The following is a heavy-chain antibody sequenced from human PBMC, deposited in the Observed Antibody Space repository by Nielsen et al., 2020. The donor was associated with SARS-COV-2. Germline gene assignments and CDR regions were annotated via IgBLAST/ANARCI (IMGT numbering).Heavy chain of an antibody. Sequence: WVRQAPGQGLEWMGRINPYSGGTFHAQKFQGRVTLTSDTSVNTAYLELSSLRSDDTAVYYCARREGGVSGWYPYHYYALDVWGQGTTVTVSS. CDR2: INPYSGGT. J-gene: IGHJ6*02. D-gene: IGHD6-19*01. V-gene: IGHV1-2*06. CDR3: ARREGGVSGWYPYHYYALDV.